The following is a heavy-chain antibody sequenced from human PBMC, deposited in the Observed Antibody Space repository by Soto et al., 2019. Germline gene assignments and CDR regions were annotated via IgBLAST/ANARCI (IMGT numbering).Heavy chain of an antibody. CDR1: GGSISSGGYS. D-gene: IGHD3-10*01. CDR2: IYHSGST. J-gene: IGHJ4*02. V-gene: IGHV4-30-2*01. Sequence: QLQLQESGSGLVKPSQTLSLTCAVSGGSISSGGYSWSWIRQPPGKGLEWIGYIYHSGSTYYNPSLKSRVTISVDRSKNQFSLKLSSVTAADTAVYYCARDQYYGSGFFYYWGQGTLVTVSS. CDR3: ARDQYYGSGFFYY.